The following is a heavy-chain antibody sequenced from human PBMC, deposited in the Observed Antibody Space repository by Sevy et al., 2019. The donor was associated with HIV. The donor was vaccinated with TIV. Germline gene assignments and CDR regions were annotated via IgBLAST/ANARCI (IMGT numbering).Heavy chain of an antibody. D-gene: IGHD6-19*01. J-gene: IGHJ4*02. CDR2: IHHSGST. CDR1: GYSISSGYY. Sequence: SETLSLTCAVSGYSISSGYYWGWIRQPPGKGLEWIGSIHHSGSTYYNPSLKSLVTISVDTSKNQFSLKLSSLTTADTAVYYWASLDSGWSGRPFDYWDQGTLVTVSS. CDR3: ASLDSGWSGRPFDY. V-gene: IGHV4-38-2*01.